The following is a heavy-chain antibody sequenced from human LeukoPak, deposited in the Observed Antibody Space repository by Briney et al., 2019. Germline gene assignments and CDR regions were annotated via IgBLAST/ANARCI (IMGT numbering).Heavy chain of an antibody. Sequence: SGTLSLTCAVSGGSIGSSNWWSWVRQPPGKGLEWIGEIYYSGNTNYNPSLKSRVTISIDKSKNQFSLKLSSVTAADTAVYYCASLQFGVVRYWGQGTLVTVSS. J-gene: IGHJ4*02. V-gene: IGHV4-4*02. D-gene: IGHD3-3*01. CDR2: IYYSGNT. CDR3: ASLQFGVVRY. CDR1: GGSIGSSNW.